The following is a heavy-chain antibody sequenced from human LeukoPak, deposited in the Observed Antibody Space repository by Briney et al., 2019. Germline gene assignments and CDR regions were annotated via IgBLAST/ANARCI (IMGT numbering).Heavy chain of an antibody. CDR3: ARFHQLSGRTFDY. D-gene: IGHD5-24*01. J-gene: IGHJ4*02. CDR2: IYPGDSDT. V-gene: IGHV5-51*01. CDR1: GYSFTGYW. Sequence: GESLKISCKGSGYSFTGYWIAWVRQMPGKGLEWMGIIYPGDSDTIYSPSFQGQVTISADKSISTAYLQWSSLKASDTAMYYCARFHQLSGRTFDYWGQGTLVTVSS.